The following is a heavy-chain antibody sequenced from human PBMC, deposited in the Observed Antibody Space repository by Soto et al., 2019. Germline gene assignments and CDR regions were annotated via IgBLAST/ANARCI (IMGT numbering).Heavy chain of an antibody. Sequence: EVQLLESGGGLVQPGGSLRLSCAASGFTLSSYDMGWVRQAPGKALEWISLIRGSGGATFYADSVEGRLTISRDISKNTLYLHMNSLRAEDSAVYYCTKDRGDNAGYPAFDIWGQGTMVTVSS. CDR1: GFTLSSYD. J-gene: IGHJ3*02. D-gene: IGHD3-9*01. CDR3: TKDRGDNAGYPAFDI. CDR2: IRGSGGAT. V-gene: IGHV3-23*01.